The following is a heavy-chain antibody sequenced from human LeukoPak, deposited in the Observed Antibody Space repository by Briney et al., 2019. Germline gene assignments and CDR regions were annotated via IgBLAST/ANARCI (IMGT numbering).Heavy chain of an antibody. V-gene: IGHV3-49*04. D-gene: IGHD5-18*01. CDR1: GFSFADHA. CDR3: ARGPIQLWIHNAMDV. J-gene: IGHJ6*02. CDR2: IRSKAYRGTT. Sequence: GRSLRLSCTTSGFSFADHAMSWVRQAPGKGLEWVGFIRSKAYRGTTEYAASVKGGFTISRDDSNSIVYLQMNSLKSEDTALYYCARGPIQLWIHNAMDVWGQGATVTVSS.